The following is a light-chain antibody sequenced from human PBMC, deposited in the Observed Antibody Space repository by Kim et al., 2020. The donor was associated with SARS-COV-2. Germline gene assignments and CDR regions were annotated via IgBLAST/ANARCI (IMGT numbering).Light chain of an antibody. V-gene: IGLV3-19*01. CDR2: GKH. Sequence: VALRQAVRNTWQEDSLRSYYATWYQQKPEQPPVLVIYGKHNRPSGIPERFSCYSSGKTASLTITGAQAGDEADYYCNSRDSNDYAVFGGGTQLTVL. J-gene: IGLJ2*01. CDR1: SLRSYY. CDR3: NSRDSNDYAV.